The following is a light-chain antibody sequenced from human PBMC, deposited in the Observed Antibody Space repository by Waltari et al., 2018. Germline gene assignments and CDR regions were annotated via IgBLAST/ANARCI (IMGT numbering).Light chain of an antibody. V-gene: IGKV3-20*01. J-gene: IGKJ4*01. Sequence: ENGLTQSPGTLSWSPGERASLSCRASQTVDNRFLAWYQPKPGQAPRLLIHDASSRTTGIPDRFSGSGSGTDFTLTISRLEPEDSAVYYCHQCGGSQRTFGGGTRVEIK. CDR1: QTVDNRF. CDR2: DAS. CDR3: HQCGGSQRT.